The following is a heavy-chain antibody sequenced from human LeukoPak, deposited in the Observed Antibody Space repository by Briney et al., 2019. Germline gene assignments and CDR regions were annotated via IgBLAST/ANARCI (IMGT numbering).Heavy chain of an antibody. CDR1: GFTFSSYA. Sequence: GGSLRLSCAGTGFTFSSYAMHWVRQAPGKGLEWVAVISYDGSNKYYADSVKGRFTISRDNSKNTLYLQMNSLRAEDTAVYYCARAVTMIGPFAFDIWGQGTMVTVSS. CDR2: ISYDGSNK. CDR3: ARAVTMIGPFAFDI. D-gene: IGHD3-22*01. V-gene: IGHV3-30-3*01. J-gene: IGHJ3*02.